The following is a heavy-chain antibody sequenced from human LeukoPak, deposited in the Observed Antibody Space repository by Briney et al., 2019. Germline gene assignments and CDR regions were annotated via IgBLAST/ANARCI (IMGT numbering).Heavy chain of an antibody. CDR1: GITFSSHA. CDR2: ISGSGGHT. D-gene: IGHD5-24*01. CDR3: AKGGEATMRDGYNSYYYYMEL. J-gene: IGHJ6*03. V-gene: IGHV3-23*01. Sequence: GGSLRLSCSASGITFSSHAMSWVRQAPGKGLEWVSLISGSGGHTYYGDSVKGRFTISRDNSKNTLYLQMNSLRAEDTAVYYCAKGGEATMRDGYNSYYYYMELWGRGTTVTVSS.